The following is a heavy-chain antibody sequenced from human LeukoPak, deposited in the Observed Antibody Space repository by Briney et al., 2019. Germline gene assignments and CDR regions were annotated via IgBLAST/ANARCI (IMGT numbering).Heavy chain of an antibody. CDR1: GGTFSSYA. V-gene: IGHV1-69*05. D-gene: IGHD2-2*01. CDR3: ARDIRPGEGYQLPHGFDP. Sequence: SVKVSCKASGGTFSSYAISWVRQAPGQGLEWMGGIIPIFGTANYAQKFQGRVTITTDESTSTAYMELSSLRSEDTAVYYCARDIRPGEGYQLPHGFDPWGQGTLVTVSS. CDR2: IIPIFGTA. J-gene: IGHJ5*02.